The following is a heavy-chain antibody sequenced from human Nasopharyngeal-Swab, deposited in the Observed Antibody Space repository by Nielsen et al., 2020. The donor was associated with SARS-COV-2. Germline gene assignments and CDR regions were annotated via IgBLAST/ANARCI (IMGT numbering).Heavy chain of an antibody. D-gene: IGHD3-3*01. CDR3: ARGLGKQITIFEVVIAYNWFDP. Sequence: WIRQSPGKGLEWIGDINHSGSTNYNPSLKSRVTISVDTSKNQFSLKLSSVTAADTAVYYCARGLGKQITIFEVVIAYNWFDPWGQGTLVTVSS. J-gene: IGHJ5*02. CDR2: INHSGST. V-gene: IGHV4-34*01.